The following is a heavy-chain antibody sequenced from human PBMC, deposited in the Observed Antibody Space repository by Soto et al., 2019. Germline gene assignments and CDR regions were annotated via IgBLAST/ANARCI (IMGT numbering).Heavy chain of an antibody. CDR2: VFYTGTT. Sequence: SETLSLTCTVSGDSVSSYYWSWIQQPPGKGLEWIGYVFYTGTTNYNPSLKSRVTISVDTSKDHFSLKLTSVTAADTALYYCVRTDAAYGLFDPRGPGTPVPVS. J-gene: IGHJ5*02. V-gene: IGHV4-59*02. CDR1: GDSVSSYY. CDR3: VRTDAAYGLFDP. D-gene: IGHD2-21*01.